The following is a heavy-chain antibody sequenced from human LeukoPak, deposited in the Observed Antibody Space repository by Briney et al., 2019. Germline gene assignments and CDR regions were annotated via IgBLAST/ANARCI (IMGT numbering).Heavy chain of an antibody. J-gene: IGHJ4*02. CDR1: GLTFRGYW. D-gene: IGHD6-19*01. V-gene: IGHV3-74*01. CDR2: INTDGRST. Sequence: GGSLRLSCAASGLTFRGYWMHWVRQVPGKGLVWVSRINTDGRSTSYTDSVKGRFTISRDNAKNTLYLQMNSLRAEDTAVYYCARDHSSGWYSDYFDYWGQGTLVTVSS. CDR3: ARDHSSGWYSDYFDY.